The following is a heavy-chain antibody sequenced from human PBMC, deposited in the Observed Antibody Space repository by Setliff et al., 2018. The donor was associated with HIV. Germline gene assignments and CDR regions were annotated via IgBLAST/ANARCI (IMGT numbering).Heavy chain of an antibody. Sequence: ASVKVSCKASGNTFSSHYMHWVRQAPGQGLEWMGLINPSGDITSYAEKFQGRVTMTRDTSTSTAYMELRSLRSEDTAIYYCASKGGSGNYPDSDAFDIWGQGTLVTVSS. D-gene: IGHD3-10*01. CDR3: ASKGGSGNYPDSDAFDI. J-gene: IGHJ3*02. CDR2: INPSGDIT. CDR1: GNTFSSHY. V-gene: IGHV1-46*01.